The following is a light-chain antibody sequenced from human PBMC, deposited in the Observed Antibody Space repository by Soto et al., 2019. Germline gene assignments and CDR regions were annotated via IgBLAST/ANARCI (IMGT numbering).Light chain of an antibody. J-gene: IGLJ2*01. Sequence: QSVLTQPPSTSGTPGQRVTISCSGSTSNIGSSFVYWYQQFPGMAPKLLIFGNNQRPSGVPARFSGSKSGASASLAISGLRSDDEADYYCAAWDDSLSVVVFGGGTKVTVL. CDR3: AAWDDSLSVVV. CDR2: GNN. V-gene: IGLV1-47*01. CDR1: TSNIGSSF.